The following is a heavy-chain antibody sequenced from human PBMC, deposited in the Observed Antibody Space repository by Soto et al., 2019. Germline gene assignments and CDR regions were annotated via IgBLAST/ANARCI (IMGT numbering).Heavy chain of an antibody. CDR2: VYHTGRD. V-gene: IGHV4-30-4*01. J-gene: IGHJ5*02. D-gene: IGHD3-10*01. CDR3: ARSMVRGGWFDP. Sequence: QVQLQESGPGLVKPSQTLSLTCTVASGSNSSGDYYWSWIRQPPGEGLEWIGYVYHTGRDYYEPSLKSRANISIDTSKNQFSLKLNSVTAADTAVYYCARSMVRGGWFDPWGQGTLVTVSS. CDR1: SGSNSSGDYY.